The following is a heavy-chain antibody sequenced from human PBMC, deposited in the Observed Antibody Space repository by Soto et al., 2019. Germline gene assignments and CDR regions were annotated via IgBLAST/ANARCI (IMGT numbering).Heavy chain of an antibody. D-gene: IGHD3-3*01. Sequence: SETLSLTCTVSGGSISSSSYYWGWIRQPPGKGLEWIGSIYYSGSTYYNPSLKSRVTISVDTSKNQFSLKLSSVTAADTAVYYCASDDHYDFWSGYSLGYYYYYMDVWGKGTTVTVSS. CDR3: ASDDHYDFWSGYSLGYYYYYMDV. J-gene: IGHJ6*03. CDR1: GGSISSSSYY. V-gene: IGHV4-39*01. CDR2: IYYSGST.